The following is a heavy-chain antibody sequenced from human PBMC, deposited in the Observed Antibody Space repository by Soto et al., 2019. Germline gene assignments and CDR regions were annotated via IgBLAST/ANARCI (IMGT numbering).Heavy chain of an antibody. J-gene: IGHJ6*02. D-gene: IGHD5-12*01. CDR1: GFTFSSHW. Sequence: EVQVVESGGGLVQPGGSLRLSCIASGFTFSSHWMHWVRQAPGKGLVWVSRVKYDGRTTNYADSVKGRFTISRDNAKHTVYLQMNSLRAEDTGVYYCARGLRNYYGVDVWGQGTTVTVSS. CDR2: VKYDGRTT. V-gene: IGHV3-74*01. CDR3: ARGLRNYYGVDV.